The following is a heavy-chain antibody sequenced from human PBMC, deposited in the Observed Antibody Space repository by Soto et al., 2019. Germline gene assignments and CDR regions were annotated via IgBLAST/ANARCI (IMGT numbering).Heavy chain of an antibody. V-gene: IGHV1-69*13. CDR2: IIPIFGTA. J-gene: IGHJ6*02. Sequence: SVKVSCKASGGTFSSYAISWVRQAPGQGLEWMGGIIPIFGTANYAQKFQGRVTITADESTSTAYMELSSLRSEDTAVYYCAAMVNIYYYYYGMDVWGQGTTVTVSS. D-gene: IGHD5-18*01. CDR3: AAMVNIYYYYYGMDV. CDR1: GGTFSSYA.